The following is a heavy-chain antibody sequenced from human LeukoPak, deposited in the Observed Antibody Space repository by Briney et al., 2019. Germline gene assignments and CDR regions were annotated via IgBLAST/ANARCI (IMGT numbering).Heavy chain of an antibody. V-gene: IGHV4-59*12. J-gene: IGHJ4*02. Sequence: SETLSLTCTVSGGSISGYYWSWIRQPPGKGLEWIGYIYYSGSTNYNPSLKSRVTISVDTSKNQFSLKLSSVTAADTAVYYCARESPKEWELHYFDYWGQGTLVTVSS. D-gene: IGHD1-26*01. CDR2: IYYSGST. CDR1: GGSISGYY. CDR3: ARESPKEWELHYFDY.